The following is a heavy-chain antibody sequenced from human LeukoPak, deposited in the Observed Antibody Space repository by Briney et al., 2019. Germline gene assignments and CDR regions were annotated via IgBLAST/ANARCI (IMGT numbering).Heavy chain of an antibody. D-gene: IGHD6-25*01. CDR3: AREVLRHWQQRPSVYFFY. Sequence: ASVKVSCKVSGYTFTGYYMHWVRQAPGQGLEWMGWIDPNSGGTNYAQKFQGWVTMTRDTSISTAYMELSRLRSDDTAVYYCAREVLRHWQQRPSVYFFYWGQGTLVTVSS. CDR1: GYTFTGYY. J-gene: IGHJ4*02. CDR2: IDPNSGGT. V-gene: IGHV1-2*04.